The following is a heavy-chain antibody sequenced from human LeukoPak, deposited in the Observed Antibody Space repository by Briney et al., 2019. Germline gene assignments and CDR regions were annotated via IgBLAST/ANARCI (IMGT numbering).Heavy chain of an antibody. J-gene: IGHJ5*02. CDR3: ARDRGYCSGGSCQNWFDP. V-gene: IGHV1-2*02. Sequence: GASVKVSCKASGYTFTSYGISWVRQAPGQGLEWMGWINPNSGGTNYAQKFQGRVTMTRDTSISTAYMELSRLRSDDTAVYYCARDRGYCSGGSCQNWFDPWGQGTLVTVSS. D-gene: IGHD2-15*01. CDR2: INPNSGGT. CDR1: GYTFTSYG.